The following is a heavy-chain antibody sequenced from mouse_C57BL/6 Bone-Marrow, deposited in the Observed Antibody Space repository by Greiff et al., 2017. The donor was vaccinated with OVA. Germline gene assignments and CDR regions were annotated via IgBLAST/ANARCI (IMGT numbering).Heavy chain of an antibody. CDR2: ISGGGGNT. CDR1: GFTFSSYT. D-gene: IGHD2-3*01. Sequence: DVMLVESGGGLVKPGGSLKLSCAASGFTFSSYTMSWVRQTPEKRLEWVATISGGGGNTYYPDSVKGRFTISRDHAKNTLYLQMSSLRSEDTALYYCARHGNGYYPFAYWGQGTLVTVSA. J-gene: IGHJ3*01. CDR3: ARHGNGYYPFAY. V-gene: IGHV5-9*01.